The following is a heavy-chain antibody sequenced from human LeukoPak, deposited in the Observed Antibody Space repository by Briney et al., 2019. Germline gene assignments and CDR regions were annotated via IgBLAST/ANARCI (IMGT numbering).Heavy chain of an antibody. CDR3: ARDLTGRWLVPAYFDF. Sequence: SETLSLTCSVSGGSISRSDHYWSWIRQPPGKGLEWIGYIFYNGNTNYNPSLKSRVSMSLDTSKNQFSLKLTSVTAADTAVYYCARDLTGRWLVPAYFDFWGQGILITVSS. CDR2: IFYNGNT. J-gene: IGHJ4*02. V-gene: IGHV4-30-4*01. D-gene: IGHD6-19*01. CDR1: GGSISRSDHY.